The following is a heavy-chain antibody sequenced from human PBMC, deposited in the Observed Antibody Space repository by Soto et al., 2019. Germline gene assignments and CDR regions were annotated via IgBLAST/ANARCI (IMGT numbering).Heavy chain of an antibody. CDR1: GFTFSSHA. V-gene: IGHV3-23*01. J-gene: IGHJ5*02. Sequence: RGGSLRLSCAASGFTFSSHAMSWVRQAPEKGLEWVSAITGGGGTTYYADSVKGRFTISRDNSKNTLYLQMNSLRVEDTAVYYCAKDPYNNNWYNWFDPWGQGTLVTVSS. D-gene: IGHD6-13*01. CDR2: ITGGGGTT. CDR3: AKDPYNNNWYNWFDP.